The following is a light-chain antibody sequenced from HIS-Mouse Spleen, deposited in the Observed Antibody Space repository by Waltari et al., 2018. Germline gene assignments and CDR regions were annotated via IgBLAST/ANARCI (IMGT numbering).Light chain of an antibody. Sequence: QSALTQPASVSGSPGQSITISCTGTSSDVGGYNYVSWYQQHPGKAPKLMIYDVSNRPSGVSNRFSGSKSVNTASLTISGLQAADEADYYCSSYASSSTLVFGGGTKLTVL. CDR3: SSYASSSTLV. CDR1: SSDVGGYNY. V-gene: IGLV2-14*03. CDR2: DVS. J-gene: IGLJ2*01.